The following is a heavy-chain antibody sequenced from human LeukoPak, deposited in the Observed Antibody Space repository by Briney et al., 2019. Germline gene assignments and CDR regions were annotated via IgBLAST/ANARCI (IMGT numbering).Heavy chain of an antibody. D-gene: IGHD5-18*01. CDR3: ARGTVAVGYNDENGDY. Sequence: PGGSLRLSCAASGFTFSSYSMNWVRQAPGKGLEWVSSISSSSSYIYYADSVKGRFTISRDNAKNSLYLQMNSLRAEDTAVYYCARGTVAVGYNDENGDYWGQGTLVTVSS. CDR1: GFTFSSYS. V-gene: IGHV3-21*01. J-gene: IGHJ4*02. CDR2: ISSSSSYI.